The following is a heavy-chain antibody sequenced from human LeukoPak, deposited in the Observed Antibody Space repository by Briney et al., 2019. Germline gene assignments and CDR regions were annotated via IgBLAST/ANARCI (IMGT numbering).Heavy chain of an antibody. Sequence: SQTLSLTCTVSGGYISSVDYYWSWIRQPPGKGLEWIGYIYYSGTTHYNPSLKSRVTLSVDTSNNQFSLKLSSMTAADTAVYYCARQEYLASFDYWGQGTLVTVSS. J-gene: IGHJ4*02. D-gene: IGHD2-2*01. CDR1: GGYISSVDYY. V-gene: IGHV4-30-4*08. CDR2: IYYSGTT. CDR3: ARQEYLASFDY.